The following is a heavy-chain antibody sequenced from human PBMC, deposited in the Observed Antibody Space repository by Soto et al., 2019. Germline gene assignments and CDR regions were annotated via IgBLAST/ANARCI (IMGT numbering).Heavy chain of an antibody. J-gene: IGHJ3*01. Sequence: GGSLRLSCAASGLTFYSYAMTWVRQAPGKGLEWVATISGSGGDTYYADSVKGRFTISRDNSRNMLYVHMNRLRSADTALYYCAKDRLWIFGSGTHAFDVWGQGTPVTVSS. CDR2: ISGSGGDT. CDR1: GLTFYSYA. D-gene: IGHD3-3*01. CDR3: AKDRLWIFGSGTHAFDV. V-gene: IGHV3-23*01.